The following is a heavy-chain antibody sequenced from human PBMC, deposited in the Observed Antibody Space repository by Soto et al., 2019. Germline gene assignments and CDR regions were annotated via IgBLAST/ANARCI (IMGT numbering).Heavy chain of an antibody. J-gene: IGHJ4*02. Sequence: GESLKISCAASGFTFSIYAMTWVRQSPGKGLEWVSSMSRTGDNTYYADSVKGRFTISRDNSKNTLYLQMNSLRAEDTAIYYCAKLYYDFWSGYSTPYYFDYWGQGTLVTVS. CDR1: GFTFSIYA. V-gene: IGHV3-23*01. D-gene: IGHD3-3*01. CDR3: AKLYYDFWSGYSTPYYFDY. CDR2: MSRTGDNT.